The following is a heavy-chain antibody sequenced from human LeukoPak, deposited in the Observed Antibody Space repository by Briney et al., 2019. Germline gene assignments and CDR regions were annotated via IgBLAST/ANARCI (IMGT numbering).Heavy chain of an antibody. Sequence: SETLSLTCAVYGGSFSGYYWSWIRQPPGKGLEWIGEINHSGSTNYNPSLKSRVTISVDTSKNQFSLKLSSVTAADTAVYYCASSSGGQPHAFDIWGQGTMVTVSS. D-gene: IGHD3-10*01. CDR1: GGSFSGYY. J-gene: IGHJ3*02. CDR3: ASSSGGQPHAFDI. CDR2: INHSGST. V-gene: IGHV4-34*01.